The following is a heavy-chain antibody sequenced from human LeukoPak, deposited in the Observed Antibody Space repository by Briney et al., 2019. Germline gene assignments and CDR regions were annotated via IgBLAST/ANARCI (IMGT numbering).Heavy chain of an antibody. CDR3: AKDTRRGSSWYDY. Sequence: PGRSLRLSCAASGFTFSSYAMHWVRQAPGKGLEWVAFIRYDGSNKYYADSVKGRFTISRDNSKNTLYLQMNSLRAEDTAVYYCAKDTRRGSSWYDYWGQGTLVTVSS. CDR2: IRYDGSNK. V-gene: IGHV3-30*02. CDR1: GFTFSSYA. J-gene: IGHJ4*02. D-gene: IGHD6-13*01.